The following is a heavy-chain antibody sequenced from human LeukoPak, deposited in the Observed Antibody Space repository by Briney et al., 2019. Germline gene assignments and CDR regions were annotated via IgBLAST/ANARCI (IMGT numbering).Heavy chain of an antibody. Sequence: PSETLSLTCTVSGGSISSYYWSWIRQTAGKGLEWIGRIYTSGSTNFNPSLKSRVTMSVDTSKNQFSLKLSSVTAADTAVYYCAREGIVGATRPFDYWGQGTLVTVSS. J-gene: IGHJ4*02. CDR1: GGSISSYY. CDR3: AREGIVGATRPFDY. CDR2: IYTSGST. V-gene: IGHV4-4*07. D-gene: IGHD1-26*01.